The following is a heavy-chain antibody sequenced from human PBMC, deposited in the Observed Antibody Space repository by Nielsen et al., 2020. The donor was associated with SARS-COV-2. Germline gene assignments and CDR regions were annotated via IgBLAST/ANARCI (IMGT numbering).Heavy chain of an antibody. Sequence: SETLSLTCGVYGGSFSDYYWTWIRQAPGKGLEWIGELNQSGSTNYNPSLKSRVTISVDTSKTQISLRLSSVTAADTAVYYCARGKVSRSTWGRYNNYGMGVWGQGTTVTVSS. D-gene: IGHD6-13*01. V-gene: IGHV4-34*01. CDR1: GGSFSDYY. J-gene: IGHJ6*02. CDR2: LNQSGST. CDR3: ARGKVSRSTWGRYNNYGMGV.